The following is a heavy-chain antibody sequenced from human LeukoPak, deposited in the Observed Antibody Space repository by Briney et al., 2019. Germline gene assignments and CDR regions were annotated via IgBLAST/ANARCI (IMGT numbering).Heavy chain of an antibody. CDR3: ARRGPVGGGWGFDY. V-gene: IGHV1-18*01. D-gene: IGHD6-19*01. Sequence: ASVRVSCKASGYTFTSYGISWVRQAPGQGLEWMGWISGYYGNTDSAQTLQGRVTITRDTSTSTAYMELRSLTSDDTAVYYCARRGPVGGGWGFDYWGQGNLDSVSS. CDR2: ISGYYGNT. CDR1: GYTFTSYG. J-gene: IGHJ4*02.